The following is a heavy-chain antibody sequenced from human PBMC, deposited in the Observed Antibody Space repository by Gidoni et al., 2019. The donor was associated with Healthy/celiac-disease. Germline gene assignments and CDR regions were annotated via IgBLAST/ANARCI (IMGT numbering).Heavy chain of an antibody. D-gene: IGHD6-13*01. CDR2: ISAYNGNT. CDR1: GYTFTSYG. V-gene: IGHV1-18*01. CDR3: ARDFGPPAVWYSSSNVGGMDV. Sequence: QVQLVQSGAEVKKPGASVKVSCKASGYTFTSYGISWVRQAPGQGLEWMGWISAYNGNTNYAQKLQGRVTMTTDTSTSTAYMELRSLRSDDTAVYYCARDFGPPAVWYSSSNVGGMDVWGQGTTVTVSS. J-gene: IGHJ6*02.